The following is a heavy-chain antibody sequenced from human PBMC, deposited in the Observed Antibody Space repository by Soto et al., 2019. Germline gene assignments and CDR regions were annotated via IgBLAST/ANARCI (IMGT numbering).Heavy chain of an antibody. CDR3: ARDRGRRAAGACHYYPYGMDV. D-gene: IGHD6-13*01. Sequence: VQLVESGGGVVQPGRSLRLSCAASGFTFSNYAMHWVRQAPGKGLEWVPVMSYDENDKYYADSVKGRFTISRDNSQNMVYLQMNSLRPEDTAVYYCARDRGRRAAGACHYYPYGMDVWGQGTTVIVSS. V-gene: IGHV3-30*04. CDR2: MSYDENDK. CDR1: GFTFSNYA. J-gene: IGHJ6*02.